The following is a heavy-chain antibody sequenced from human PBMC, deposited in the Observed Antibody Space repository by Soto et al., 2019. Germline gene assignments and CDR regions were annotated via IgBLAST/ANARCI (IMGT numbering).Heavy chain of an antibody. Sequence: QVQLVESGGGVVQPGRSPRLSCAAAGFTFSSYGMHWVRQAPGTRLEWVAVMSYDGSKYYADTVKGRFTISRDNSKNTLYLQINSLRPEDTAVYYCAKDFTPWFGDYFYYYYGMDVWGQGTTVTVSS. CDR3: AKDFTPWFGDYFYYYYGMDV. D-gene: IGHD4-17*01. CDR1: GFTFSSYG. V-gene: IGHV3-30*18. CDR2: MSYDGSK. J-gene: IGHJ6*02.